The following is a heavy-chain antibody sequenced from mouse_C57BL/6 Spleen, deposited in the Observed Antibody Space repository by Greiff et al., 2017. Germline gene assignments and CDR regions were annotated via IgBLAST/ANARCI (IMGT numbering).Heavy chain of an antibody. D-gene: IGHD2-1*01. Sequence: QVQLQQPGAELVKPGASVKLSCKASGYTFTSYWMHWVKQRPGQGLEWIGMIHPNSGSTNYNEKFKSKATLTVDKSSSTAYMQLSSLTSEDSAVYYCALYDGNYGAWFAYWGQGTLVTVSA. J-gene: IGHJ3*01. CDR1: GYTFTSYW. V-gene: IGHV1-64*01. CDR2: IHPNSGST. CDR3: ALYDGNYGAWFAY.